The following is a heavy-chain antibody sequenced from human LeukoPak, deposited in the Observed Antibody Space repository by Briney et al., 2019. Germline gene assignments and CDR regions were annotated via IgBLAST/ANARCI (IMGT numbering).Heavy chain of an antibody. CDR3: AKGGSGYFADL. V-gene: IGHV3-23*01. CDR2: ISNDGGGT. J-gene: IGHJ5*02. CDR1: GFIFNNYG. Sequence: GGSLRLSCAASGFIFNNYGLIWVRQAPGKGLQWVSAISNDGGGTTYADFVKGRFTISRDNSKNTLFLQMNSLRAEDTALYYCAKGGSGYFADLWGQGTLVTVSS. D-gene: IGHD3-22*01.